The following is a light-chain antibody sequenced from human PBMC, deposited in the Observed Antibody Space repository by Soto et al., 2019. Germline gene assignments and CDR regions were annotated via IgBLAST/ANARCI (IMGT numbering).Light chain of an antibody. CDR2: AAS. CDR1: QSISSY. V-gene: IGKV1-39*01. CDR3: HQAYSIPRVT. Sequence: DIQMTQSPSSLSASVGDRVTITCRASQSISSYLNWYQQKPGKAPKLLIYAASSLQSGVPSRFSGSGSGTDFTLTISSPQPEDFASYYCHQAYSIPRVTFGPGNKVDVK. J-gene: IGKJ3*01.